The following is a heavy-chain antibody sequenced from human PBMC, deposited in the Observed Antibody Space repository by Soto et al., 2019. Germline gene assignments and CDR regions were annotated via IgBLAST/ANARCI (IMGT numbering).Heavy chain of an antibody. CDR2: IYYSGST. D-gene: IGHD3-10*01. CDR1: GDSISSSKW. V-gene: IGHV4-39*01. Sequence: LETLSLTCAVSGDSISSSKWWSWIRQPPGKGLEWIGSIYYSGSTYYNPSLKSRVTISVDTSKNQFSLKLSSVTAADTAVYYCAGGRGDYYYGMDVWGQGTTVTVSS. CDR3: AGGRGDYYYGMDV. J-gene: IGHJ6*02.